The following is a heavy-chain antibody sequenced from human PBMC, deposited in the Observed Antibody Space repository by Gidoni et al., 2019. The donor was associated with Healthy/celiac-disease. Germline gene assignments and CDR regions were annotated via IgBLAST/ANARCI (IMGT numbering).Heavy chain of an antibody. Sequence: QVQLQQCGAGLLKPSETLSLSCAVDGGSFGGYYWSWIREPPGKGRKWIGEINHRVSTNNNPSLKSRVTISVDTSKNQFSLKLSSVTAADTAVYYCASVPPLLYTYGYRVNCRYYGMDVWGQGTTVTVSS. CDR3: ASVPPLLYTYGYRVNCRYYGMDV. CDR1: GGSFGGYY. V-gene: IGHV4-34*01. D-gene: IGHD5-18*01. CDR2: INHRVST. J-gene: IGHJ6*02.